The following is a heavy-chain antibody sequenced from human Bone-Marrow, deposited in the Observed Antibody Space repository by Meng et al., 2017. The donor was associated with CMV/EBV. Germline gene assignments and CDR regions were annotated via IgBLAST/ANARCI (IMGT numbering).Heavy chain of an antibody. J-gene: IGHJ6*02. Sequence: GESLKISCAASGFTFSSYEMNWVRQAPGKGLEWVSYISSSGSTIYYADSVKGRFTISRDNAKNSLYLQMNSPRAEDTAVYYCAKNGLYDFWSGYYTGYYYGMDVWGQGTTVTVSS. CDR3: AKNGLYDFWSGYYTGYYYGMDV. CDR2: ISSSGSTI. CDR1: GFTFSSYE. V-gene: IGHV3-48*03. D-gene: IGHD3-3*01.